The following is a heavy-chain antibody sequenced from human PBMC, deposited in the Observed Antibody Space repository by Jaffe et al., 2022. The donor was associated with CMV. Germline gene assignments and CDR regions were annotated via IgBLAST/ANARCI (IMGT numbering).Heavy chain of an antibody. V-gene: IGHV4-59*08. J-gene: IGHJ5*02. D-gene: IGHD2-8*01. CDR1: GVSIPTYY. CDR2: FYSSRSP. Sequence: QVQLQESGPGLVKPSETLSLTCSLSGVSIPTYYWSWIRQSPGKGLEWIGYFYSSRSPNYNPSLKSRVTISLDTSKMQFYLQLNSVSAADTAIYYCARHYGEWLSWFDPWGPGTLVTVSS. CDR3: ARHYGEWLSWFDP.